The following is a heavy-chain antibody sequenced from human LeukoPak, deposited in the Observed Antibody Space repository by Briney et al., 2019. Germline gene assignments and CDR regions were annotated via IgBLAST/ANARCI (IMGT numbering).Heavy chain of an antibody. CDR1: GGSISSYS. D-gene: IGHD2-15*01. J-gene: IGHJ4*02. CDR3: ARAVHCSGGSCYFDY. CDR2: IYTSGST. V-gene: IGHV4-4*07. Sequence: SETLSLTCTVSGGSISSYSWSWIRQPAGKGLEWIGRIYTSGSTKYNPSLTSRVTMSVDTSKNPFSLKLRSVTAADTAVYYCARAVHCSGGSCYFDYWGQGTLVTVSS.